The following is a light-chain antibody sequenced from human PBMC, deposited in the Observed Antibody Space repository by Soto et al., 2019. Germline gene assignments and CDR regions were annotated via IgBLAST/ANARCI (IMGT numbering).Light chain of an antibody. J-gene: IGLJ2*01. CDR3: QSYGSSLSGVV. CDR2: GNN. V-gene: IGLV1-40*01. CDR1: SSNIGAGYD. Sequence: QSVLTQPPSVSGAPGQRVTISCTGSSSNIGAGYDVHWYQQLPGTAPKLLIYGNNNRPSGVPDRFSGSKSGTSASLAITGVQAEDEADYYCQSYGSSLSGVVFGGGTQLTVL.